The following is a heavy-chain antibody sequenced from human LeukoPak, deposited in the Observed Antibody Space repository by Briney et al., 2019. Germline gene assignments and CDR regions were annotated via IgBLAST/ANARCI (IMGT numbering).Heavy chain of an antibody. CDR2: ICSEGRT. J-gene: IGHJ4*02. Sequence: GGSLRLSCAASGFTVSSNHMSWVREGPGKGLEWVSAICSEGRTFYADSVKGRFTISRDNSKNTLYLQMNSLRVEDTAVYYCARGGLAIMWVFDFWGQGTLVTVSS. D-gene: IGHD2-21*01. CDR3: ARGGLAIMWVFDF. V-gene: IGHV3-53*01. CDR1: GFTVSSNH.